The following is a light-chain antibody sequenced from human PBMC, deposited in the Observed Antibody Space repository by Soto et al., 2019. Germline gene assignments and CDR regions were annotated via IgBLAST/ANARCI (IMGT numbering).Light chain of an antibody. J-gene: IGKJ5*01. CDR2: GAS. V-gene: IGKV3-15*01. CDR1: QSVSSN. CDR3: QQYNNWPPVT. Sequence: ETVMTQSPATLSVSPGERATLSCRASQSVSSNLAWYQQKPGQAPRLLIYGASTRATGIPARFSGSASGTEFTLTISSLQSEDFAVYYCQQYNNWPPVTFGQGTRLEIK.